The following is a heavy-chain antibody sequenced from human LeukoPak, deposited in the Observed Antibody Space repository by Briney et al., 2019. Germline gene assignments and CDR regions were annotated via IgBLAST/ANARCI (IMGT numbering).Heavy chain of an antibody. CDR1: GFTFSSYA. J-gene: IGHJ4*02. V-gene: IGHV3-30-3*01. D-gene: IGHD1-26*01. Sequence: GGSLRLSCAASGFTFSSYAMHWVRQAPGKGLEWVAVISYDGSNKYYADSVKGRFTISRDNSKNTLYLQMNSLRAEDTAVYYCARHLFINSGNHFDCWGQGTLVTVSS. CDR2: ISYDGSNK. CDR3: ARHLFINSGNHFDC.